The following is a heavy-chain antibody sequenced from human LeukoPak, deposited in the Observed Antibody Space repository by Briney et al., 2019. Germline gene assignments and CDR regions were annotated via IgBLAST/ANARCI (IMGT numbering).Heavy chain of an antibody. CDR3: AKVTRGVIQFDY. CDR2: ISGSGGST. J-gene: IGHJ4*02. Sequence: GGSLRLSCAASGFTFSSYAMSWVHQAPRKGLEWVSAISGSGGSTYYADSVKGRFTISRDNSKNTLYLQMNSLRAEDTAVYYCAKVTRGVIQFDYWGQGTLVTVSS. V-gene: IGHV3-23*01. CDR1: GFTFSSYA. D-gene: IGHD3-10*01.